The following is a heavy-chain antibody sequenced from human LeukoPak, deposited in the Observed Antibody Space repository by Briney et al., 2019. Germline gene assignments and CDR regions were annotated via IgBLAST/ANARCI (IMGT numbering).Heavy chain of an antibody. CDR2: IIPIFGTA. D-gene: IGHD3-22*01. Sequence: ASVKVSCKASGYTFTSYGISWVRQAPGQGLEWMGGIIPIFGTANYAQKFQGRVTITADESTSTAYMELSSLRSEDTAVYYCASLDYYDSSGHFTFDIWGQGTMVTVSS. J-gene: IGHJ3*02. CDR1: GYTFTSYG. CDR3: ASLDYYDSSGHFTFDI. V-gene: IGHV1-69*13.